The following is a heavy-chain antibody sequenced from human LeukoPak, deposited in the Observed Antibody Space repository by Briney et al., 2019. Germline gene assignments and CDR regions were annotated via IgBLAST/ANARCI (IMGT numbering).Heavy chain of an antibody. J-gene: IGHJ4*02. Sequence: PSQTLSLTCTVSGGSISSGSYYWSWIRQPAGKGLEWFRRIYTSGSTNYNPSLKSRVTISVDTSKNQFSLKLSSVTAADTAVYYCARLYGSGSSLYFDYWGQGTLVTVSS. V-gene: IGHV4-61*02. CDR1: GGSISSGSYY. CDR2: IYTSGST. D-gene: IGHD3-10*01. CDR3: ARLYGSGSSLYFDY.